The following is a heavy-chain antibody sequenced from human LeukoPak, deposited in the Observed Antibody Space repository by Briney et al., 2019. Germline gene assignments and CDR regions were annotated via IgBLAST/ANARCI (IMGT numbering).Heavy chain of an antibody. V-gene: IGHV1-2*02. Sequence: AASVKVSCKASGYTFTDYYMHWVRQAPGQGLEWMGWINPNSGGTNYAQKFQGRVTMTRDTSISTAYMELSRLRSDDRAVYYCARDRGRYDSSGYYSYWGQRTVVPVSS. CDR1: GYTFTDYY. CDR3: ARDRGRYDSSGYYSY. CDR2: INPNSGGT. J-gene: IGHJ4*02. D-gene: IGHD3-22*01.